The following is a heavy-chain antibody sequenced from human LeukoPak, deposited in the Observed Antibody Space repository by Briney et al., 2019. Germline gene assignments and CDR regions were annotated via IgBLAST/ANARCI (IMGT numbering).Heavy chain of an antibody. J-gene: IGHJ4*02. D-gene: IGHD2-21*02. Sequence: GGSLILSCTASGFTSLIYEMNWFRQAPGKGLEWVSYISSSGETIYYADSVKGRFTISRDNAKNSLHLEMNSLRADDTAVYYCARGGDGPGDYWGQGTLVTVSS. CDR1: GFTSLIYE. V-gene: IGHV3-48*03. CDR2: ISSSGETI. CDR3: ARGGDGPGDY.